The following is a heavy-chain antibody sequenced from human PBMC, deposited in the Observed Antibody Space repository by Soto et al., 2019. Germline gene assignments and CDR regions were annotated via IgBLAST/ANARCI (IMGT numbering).Heavy chain of an antibody. D-gene: IGHD3-22*01. J-gene: IGHJ4*02. CDR1: GYTFTSYD. CDR3: ARVADSSGYYTLYYFDY. Sequence: GASVKVSCKASGYTFTSYDISWVRQAPGQGLELMGWISAYNGNTNYAQKLQGRVTMTTDTSTSTAYMELRSLRSDDTAVYYCARVADSSGYYTLYYFDYWGQGTLVTVSS. CDR2: ISAYNGNT. V-gene: IGHV1-18*01.